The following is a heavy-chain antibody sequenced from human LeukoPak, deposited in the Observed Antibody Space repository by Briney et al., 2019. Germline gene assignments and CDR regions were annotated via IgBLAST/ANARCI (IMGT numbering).Heavy chain of an antibody. CDR3: VRDRGDGYNQIDY. J-gene: IGHJ4*02. D-gene: IGHD5-24*01. CDR1: GFTFSSYG. Sequence: PGGSLRLSCAASGFTFSSYGMHWVRQAPGKGLEWVAVISYDGSNKYYADPGKGRFTISRDNSKNTLYLQMNSLRTEDTAVYYCVRDRGDGYNQIDYWGQGTLVTVSS. CDR2: ISYDGSNK. V-gene: IGHV3-30*03.